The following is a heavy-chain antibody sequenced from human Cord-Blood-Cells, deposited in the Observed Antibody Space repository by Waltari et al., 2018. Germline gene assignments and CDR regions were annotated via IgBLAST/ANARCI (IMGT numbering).Heavy chain of an antibody. Sequence: QVQLVESGGGVVQPGRSLRLSCAASGFTFSSYGMHWVRQAPGKGWEGVAVVSYCGSSKYYADPGEGRFTISRDNSKDTLYLQMSSLRAEDTAVYYCAKEIIGGAYFDDWGQGTLVTVAS. V-gene: IGHV3-30*18. D-gene: IGHD2-15*01. J-gene: IGHJ4*02. CDR3: AKEIIGGAYFDD. CDR2: VSYCGSSK. CDR1: GFTFSSYG.